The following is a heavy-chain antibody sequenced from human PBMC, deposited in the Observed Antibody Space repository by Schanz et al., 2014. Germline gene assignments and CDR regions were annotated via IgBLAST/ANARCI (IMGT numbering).Heavy chain of an antibody. J-gene: IGHJ4*02. CDR3: ARGRGSDWNYGTLDY. CDR2: IYSTGST. CDR1: GGSISSGSYY. D-gene: IGHD1-7*01. V-gene: IGHV4-61*02. Sequence: QVQLQESGPGLVKPSQTLSLTCTVSGGSISSGSYYWSWIRQPAGKGLEWIGRIYSTGSTNYNPSLKSRVTISVDTSKNQFSLKLNSVTPADTAVYYCARGRGSDWNYGTLDYWGQGTLVTVSS.